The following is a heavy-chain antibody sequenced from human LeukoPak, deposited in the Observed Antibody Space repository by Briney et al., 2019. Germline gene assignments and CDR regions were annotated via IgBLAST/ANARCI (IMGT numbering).Heavy chain of an antibody. CDR2: INHSGST. Sequence: SETLSLTCAVYGGSFSGYYWSWIRQPPGKGLEWIGEINHSGSTNYIPSLKSRVTISVDTSKNQFSLKLSSVTAADTAVYYCARVCIAAAGSWLNYYYYMDVWGKGTTVTVSS. D-gene: IGHD6-13*01. J-gene: IGHJ6*03. CDR3: ARVCIAAAGSWLNYYYYMDV. V-gene: IGHV4-34*01. CDR1: GGSFSGYY.